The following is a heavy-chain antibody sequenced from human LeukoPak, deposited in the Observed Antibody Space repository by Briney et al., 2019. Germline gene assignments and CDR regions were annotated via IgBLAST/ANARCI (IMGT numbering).Heavy chain of an antibody. D-gene: IGHD3-22*01. CDR3: ARAYYYDSSGLS. J-gene: IGHJ4*02. CDR1: GYTFTGYY. V-gene: IGHV1-2*02. CDR2: INPNSGGT. Sequence: ASVKVSCKASGYTFTGYYMHWVRQAPGQGLEWMGWINPNSGGTNYAQKFQGRVTMTRDTSISTAYMELSRLRSDDTAVYYCARAYYYDSSGLSWGQGTLVTVSS.